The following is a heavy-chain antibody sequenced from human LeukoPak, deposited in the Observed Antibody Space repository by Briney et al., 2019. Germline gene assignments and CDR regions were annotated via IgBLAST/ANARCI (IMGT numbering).Heavy chain of an antibody. Sequence: PGGSLRLSCAASGFTFSTYGMHWVRQAPGKGLEWVAVISHDGSTKYYADSVKGGFAISRDNSKNTLYLQMNSLRVEDTAVYYCAKVYGPVYYYGMDVWGQGTTVTVSS. CDR1: GFTFSTYG. D-gene: IGHD4-17*01. J-gene: IGHJ6*02. CDR2: ISHDGSTK. CDR3: AKVYGPVYYYGMDV. V-gene: IGHV3-30*18.